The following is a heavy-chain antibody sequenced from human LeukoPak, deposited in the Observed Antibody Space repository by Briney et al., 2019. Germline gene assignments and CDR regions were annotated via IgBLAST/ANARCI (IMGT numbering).Heavy chain of an antibody. J-gene: IGHJ4*02. D-gene: IGHD4-23*01. Sequence: PGESLKISCKGSGYSFTSYWIGWVRQMPGKGLEWMGIIYPGDSDTRYSPSFQGQVTISADKSISPAYLQWSSLKASDTAMYYCARPTTVVTSHFDYWGQGTLVTVSS. CDR1: GYSFTSYW. CDR3: ARPTTVVTSHFDY. V-gene: IGHV5-51*01. CDR2: IYPGDSDT.